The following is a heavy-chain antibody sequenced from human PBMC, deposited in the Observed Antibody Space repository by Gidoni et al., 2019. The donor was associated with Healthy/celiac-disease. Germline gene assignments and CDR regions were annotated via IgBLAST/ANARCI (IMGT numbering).Heavy chain of an antibody. CDR3: ARTIAVAGKYFDY. Sequence: QVQLVESGGGLVKPGGSLRISCAASGFTFSDYYMSWIRQAPGKGLEWVSYISSSSSYTNYADSVKGRFTISRDNAKNSLYLQMNSLRAEDTAVYYCARTIAVAGKYFDYWGQGTLVTVSS. D-gene: IGHD6-19*01. J-gene: IGHJ4*02. CDR1: GFTFSDYY. V-gene: IGHV3-11*06. CDR2: ISSSSSYT.